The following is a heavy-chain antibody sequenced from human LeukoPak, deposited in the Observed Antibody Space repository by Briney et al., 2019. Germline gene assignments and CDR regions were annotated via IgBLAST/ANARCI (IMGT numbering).Heavy chain of an antibody. D-gene: IGHD3-10*01. Sequence: GGSLRLSCAASGFTFSSYGMHWVRQAPGKGLEWVALIWYDGSDKYYSDSVNGRFTISRDNSKNTLYLQMNSLRAEDTAVYHCASAYYYGSGTFNSPPLNWGQGTLVTVSP. J-gene: IGHJ4*02. V-gene: IGHV3-33*01. CDR1: GFTFSSYG. CDR3: ASAYYYGSGTFNSPPLN. CDR2: IWYDGSDK.